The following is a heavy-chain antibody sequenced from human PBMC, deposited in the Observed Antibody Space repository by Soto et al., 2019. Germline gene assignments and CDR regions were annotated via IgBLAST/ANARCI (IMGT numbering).Heavy chain of an antibody. J-gene: IGHJ4*02. CDR1: GFTFGSYA. V-gene: IGHV3-23*01. D-gene: IGHD3-16*01. CDR3: ATAGGGHY. Sequence: EVQLLESGGGLVQPGESLRLSCAASGFTFGSYAMSLVRQAPGKGLEWVSGISGSGGSTYYGDSVKGRFTISRDNSKNTLYLQMNSLRAEDTAVFYCATAGGGHYWGQGTLVTVSS. CDR2: ISGSGGST.